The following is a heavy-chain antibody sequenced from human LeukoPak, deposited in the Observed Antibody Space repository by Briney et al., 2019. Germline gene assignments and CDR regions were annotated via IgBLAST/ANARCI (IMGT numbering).Heavy chain of an antibody. J-gene: IGHJ3*02. D-gene: IGHD2-8*01. Sequence: SETLSLTCTVSGGSISSHYWSWIRQPPGKGLEWIGYIDHSGSTNYNPSLQSRVTISVDMSNNQFSLKLRSVTAADTAAYYCARRLYPYAFDIWGQGTMVTVSS. CDR1: GGSISSHY. CDR2: IDHSGST. V-gene: IGHV4-59*11. CDR3: ARRLYPYAFDI.